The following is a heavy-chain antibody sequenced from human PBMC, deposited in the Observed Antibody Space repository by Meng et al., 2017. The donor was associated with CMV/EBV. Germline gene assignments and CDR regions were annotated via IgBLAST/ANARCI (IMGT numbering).Heavy chain of an antibody. CDR3: AREDIVVVPAARGFDY. V-gene: IGHV4-4*07. CDR2: IYTSGST. J-gene: IGHJ4*02. CDR1: VGAISSYY. Sequence: HESVPGRLTPSETRSLTCTVSVGAISSYYWSWIRQPAGKGLEWIGRIYTSGSTNYNPSLKSRVTMSVDTSKNQFSLKLSSVTAADTAVYYCAREDIVVVPAARGFDYWGQGTLVTVSS. D-gene: IGHD2-2*01.